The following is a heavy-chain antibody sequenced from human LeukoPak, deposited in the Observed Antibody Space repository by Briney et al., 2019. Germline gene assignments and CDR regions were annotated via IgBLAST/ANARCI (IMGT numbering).Heavy chain of an antibody. CDR3: AITGGTYDFWSGYPMDY. CDR1: GGSISSSSYY. D-gene: IGHD3-3*01. J-gene: IGHJ4*02. Sequence: KPSETLSLTCTVSGGSISSSSYYWGWIRQPPGKGLEWIGSIYYSGSTYYNPFLKSRVTISVDTSKNQFSLKLSSVTAADTAVYYCAITGGTYDFWSGYPMDYWGQGTLVTVSS. CDR2: IYYSGST. V-gene: IGHV4-39*01.